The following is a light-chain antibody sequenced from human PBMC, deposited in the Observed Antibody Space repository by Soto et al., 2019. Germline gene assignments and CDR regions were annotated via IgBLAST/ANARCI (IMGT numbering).Light chain of an antibody. V-gene: IGKV1-5*01. Sequence: DIQMTQSPSTLSASVGDRVIITCRASQSISSWLAWYQQKPGKAPKLLIYDASSLESGVTSRFSGSGSGTEFTLTISSLQPDDFATYYCQQYNTYPGLTFGGGTKVEIK. CDR3: QQYNTYPGLT. J-gene: IGKJ4*01. CDR2: DAS. CDR1: QSISSW.